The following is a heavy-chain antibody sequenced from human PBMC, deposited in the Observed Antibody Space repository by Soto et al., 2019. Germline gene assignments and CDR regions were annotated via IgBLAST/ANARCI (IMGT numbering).Heavy chain of an antibody. V-gene: IGHV1-46*01. Sequence: QVQLMQSGAEVKKPGASVTISCKASGYTFTSYYIHWVRQAPRQGLEWMAISNPTGGSTHYAQKRPGRVTETRDTATRTVNMELSSLSSEDTAVYYCARDLTAADYWGQGTLGTVSS. CDR1: GYTFTSYY. D-gene: IGHD2-21*02. J-gene: IGHJ4*02. CDR2: SNPTGGST. CDR3: ARDLTAADY.